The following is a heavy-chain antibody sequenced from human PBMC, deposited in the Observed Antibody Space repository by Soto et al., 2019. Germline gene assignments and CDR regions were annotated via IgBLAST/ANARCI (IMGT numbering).Heavy chain of an antibody. D-gene: IGHD5-12*01. CDR1: GGTFSSFG. CDR3: AREGSGYNF. Sequence: GASVKVSCKASGGTFSSFGISWVRQAPGQGLEWMGGIIPVFGRPNYAQRFRGRLTITADESTNTGYMELIDLRSEDTAVYYCAREGSGYNFWGQGTLVTVSS. J-gene: IGHJ1*01. V-gene: IGHV1-69*13. CDR2: IIPVFGRP.